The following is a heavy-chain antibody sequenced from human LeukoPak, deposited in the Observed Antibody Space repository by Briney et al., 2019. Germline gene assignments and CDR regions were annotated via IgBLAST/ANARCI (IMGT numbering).Heavy chain of an antibody. J-gene: IGHJ4*02. CDR2: INPSGGST. V-gene: IGHV1-46*01. D-gene: IGHD5-18*01. CDR3: AREGYVGEAYYFDY. Sequence: ASVKVSCKASGYTFTSYFFHWVRQAPGQGLEWMGIINPSGGSTTYAQNFQGRVAMTRDTSTSTVSMELSSLRSEDTAVYYCAREGYVGEAYYFDYWGQGTLVTVSS. CDR1: GYTFTSYF.